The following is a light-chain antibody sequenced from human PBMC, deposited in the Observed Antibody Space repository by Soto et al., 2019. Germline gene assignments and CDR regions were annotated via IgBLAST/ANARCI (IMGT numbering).Light chain of an antibody. CDR3: QQYGSSLWT. V-gene: IGKV3-20*01. CDR1: QSVRSNY. J-gene: IGKJ1*01. CDR2: GAS. Sequence: ENVLTQSPGTLSLSPGERATLSCRASQSVRSNYLAWYQKKPGQAPRVLIYGASSRATGIPDRFSGSGSGTDFTLTISRLEPEDFAVYYCQQYGSSLWTFGQGTKVDI.